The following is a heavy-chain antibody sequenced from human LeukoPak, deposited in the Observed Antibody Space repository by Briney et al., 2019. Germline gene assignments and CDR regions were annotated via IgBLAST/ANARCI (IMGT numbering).Heavy chain of an antibody. CDR3: ASGHNGYGDAFDI. J-gene: IGHJ3*02. V-gene: IGHV4-4*07. CDR1: GGSISSYY. CDR2: IYTSGST. D-gene: IGHD5-12*01. Sequence: SETLSLTCTVSGGSISSYYWSWIRQLAGKGLEWIGRIYTSGSTNYNPSLKSRVTMSVDTSKNQFSLKLSSVTAADTAVYYCASGHNGYGDAFDIWGQGTMVTVSS.